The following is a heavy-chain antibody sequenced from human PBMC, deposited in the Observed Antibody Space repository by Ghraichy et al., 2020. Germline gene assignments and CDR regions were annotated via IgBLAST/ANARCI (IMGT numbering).Heavy chain of an antibody. CDR3: AKGMAVDTGVVKTYYCGMDV. V-gene: IGHV3-23*01. D-gene: IGHD5-18*01. J-gene: IGHJ6*02. CDR2: ISGRAGST. Sequence: GGSLRLSCAASGFTFSSYAMNWVRQAPGQGLEWVSIISGRAGSTNYAYFVKGRFTISRDKSKKTLYLQMNSLTSDDTAIYYCAKGMAVDTGVVKTYYCGMDVWGQGTTVIVSS. CDR1: GFTFSSYA.